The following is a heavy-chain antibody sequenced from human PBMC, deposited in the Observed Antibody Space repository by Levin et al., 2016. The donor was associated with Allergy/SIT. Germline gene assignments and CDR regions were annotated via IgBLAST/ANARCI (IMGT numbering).Heavy chain of an antibody. V-gene: IGHV4-59*08. Sequence: RQAPGKGLEWIGYIYYSGSTNYNPSLKSRVTISVDTSKNQFSLKLSSVTAADTAVYYCARRGSSGWKTYYFDYWGQGTLVTVSS. D-gene: IGHD6-19*01. CDR2: IYYSGST. CDR3: ARRGSSGWKTYYFDY. J-gene: IGHJ4*02.